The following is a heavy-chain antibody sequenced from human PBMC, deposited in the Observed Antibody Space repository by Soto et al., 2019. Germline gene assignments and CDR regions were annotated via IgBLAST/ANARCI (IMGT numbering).Heavy chain of an antibody. J-gene: IGHJ4*02. CDR2: INPNSGGT. CDR3: ARDYYDSSGYYAAVDY. Sequence: ASVTVSCKASGYTFTGYYMHWVRQAPGHGLEWMGWINPNSGGTNYAQKFQGRVTMTRDTSISTAYMELSRLRSDDTAVYYCARDYYDSSGYYAAVDYWGQGTLVTVSS. V-gene: IGHV1-2*02. D-gene: IGHD3-22*01. CDR1: GYTFTGYY.